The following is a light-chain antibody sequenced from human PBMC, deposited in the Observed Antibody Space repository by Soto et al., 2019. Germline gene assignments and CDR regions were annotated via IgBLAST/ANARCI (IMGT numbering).Light chain of an antibody. CDR2: EVS. Sequence: QSALTQPASVSGSPGQSITISCTGTSSDVGAYNYVSWYQQHPGKAPKLMIYEVSNRPSGVSNRFSGSKSGNTASLTISGLQAEDEADYYCSSYTSNSSSFGGGTKVTVL. V-gene: IGLV2-14*01. J-gene: IGLJ2*01. CDR3: SSYTSNSSS. CDR1: SSDVGAYNY.